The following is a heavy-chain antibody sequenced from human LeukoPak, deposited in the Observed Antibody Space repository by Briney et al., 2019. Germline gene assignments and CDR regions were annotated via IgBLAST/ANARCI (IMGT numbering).Heavy chain of an antibody. J-gene: IGHJ4*02. D-gene: IGHD6-13*01. CDR2: INHSGST. Sequence: SETLSLTCAVYGGSFSGYYWSWIPQPPGKGLEWIGEINHSGSTNYNPSLKRRVTISVDTSKNQFSLKLSSVTAADTAVYYCARGRGSWYNWGEGTLVTVSS. CDR1: GGSFSGYY. V-gene: IGHV4-34*01. CDR3: ARGRGSWYN.